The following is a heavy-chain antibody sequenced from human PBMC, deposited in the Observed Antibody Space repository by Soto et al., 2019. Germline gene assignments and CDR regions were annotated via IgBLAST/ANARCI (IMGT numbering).Heavy chain of an antibody. CDR1: GFTFSGYY. Sequence: QVQLVESGGGVVKPGGSLRLSCAASGFTFSGYYMSWIRQAPGKGLEWVSYMSSSGSSIYYADSVKGRFTISRDNAKNSLFLQMNSLRVEDTAVYYCARGHADDEYEWFDPWGRGTLVTVS. D-gene: IGHD3-3*01. CDR2: MSSSGSSI. V-gene: IGHV3-11*01. CDR3: ARGHADDEYEWFDP. J-gene: IGHJ5*02.